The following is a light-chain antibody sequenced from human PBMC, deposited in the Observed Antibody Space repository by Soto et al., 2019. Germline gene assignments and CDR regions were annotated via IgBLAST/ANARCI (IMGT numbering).Light chain of an antibody. CDR3: QQYNSWPPLT. J-gene: IGKJ4*01. CDR2: DAS. V-gene: IGKV3-15*01. CDR1: QSVSSN. Sequence: EIVMTQSPATLSVSPGERATLSCRASQSVSSNLAWYQQKPGQAPRLLIYDASTRATGFPARFGGSGSGSDFSLTISSLQSEDFAVYYCQQYNSWPPLTFGGGTKVEIK.